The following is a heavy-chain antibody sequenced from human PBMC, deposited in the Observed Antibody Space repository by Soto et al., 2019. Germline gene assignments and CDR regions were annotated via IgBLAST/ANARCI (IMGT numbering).Heavy chain of an antibody. J-gene: IGHJ3*02. CDR1: GFTFSSYG. Sequence: QVQLVESGGGVVQPGRSLRLSCAASGFTFSSYGMHWVRQAPGKGLEWVAVIWYDGSNKYYADSVKGRFTISRDNSKNTLDLQMNSLRDEDTAVYYCAIDLTEGDAFDIWGQGTMVTVS. V-gene: IGHV3-33*01. CDR3: AIDLTEGDAFDI. CDR2: IWYDGSNK.